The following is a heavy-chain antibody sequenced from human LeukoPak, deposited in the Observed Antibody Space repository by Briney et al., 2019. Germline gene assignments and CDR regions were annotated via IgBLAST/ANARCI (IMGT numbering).Heavy chain of an antibody. CDR1: GFIFRIYG. CDR3: VRSSGSYDFDY. V-gene: IGHV3-30*03. D-gene: IGHD1-26*01. CDR2: ISYEGDTT. Sequence: GGSLRLSCAASGFIFRIYGMHWVRQAPGKGLEWVALISYEGDTTYYADSVKGRFTISRDNAKNSLYLQMNSLRAEDTAVYFCVRSSGSYDFDYWGQGILVTVSS. J-gene: IGHJ4*02.